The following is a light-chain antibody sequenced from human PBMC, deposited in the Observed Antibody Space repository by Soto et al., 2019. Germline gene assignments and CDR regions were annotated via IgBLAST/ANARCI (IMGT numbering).Light chain of an antibody. CDR3: QQYGSSHHT. J-gene: IGKJ2*01. CDR1: QSVNNNY. V-gene: IGKV3-20*01. Sequence: EIVLTQSPGTLSLSPGERATLSCRASQSVNNNYLAWFQEKPGQAPRLLIYGASSRATGIPDRFSGSGSGTDFTLTISRLEPEDFEVYYCQQYGSSHHTFGQGTKLEIK. CDR2: GAS.